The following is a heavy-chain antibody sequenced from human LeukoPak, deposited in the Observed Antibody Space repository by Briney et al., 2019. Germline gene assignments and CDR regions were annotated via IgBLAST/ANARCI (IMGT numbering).Heavy chain of an antibody. CDR1: GYSFFNYW. V-gene: IGHV5-51*01. D-gene: IGHD2-8*02. CDR3: ARAPTGILFWFHFDY. CDR2: VYPGDSDT. J-gene: IGHJ4*02. Sequence: GESLTISCKGSGYSFFNYWIAWVRQMPGKGLEWMGIVYPGDSDTKYSPSFQGQVTISADKSISTAFLHWSSLKASDTAMYYCARAPTGILFWFHFDYWAQGTLVTVSS.